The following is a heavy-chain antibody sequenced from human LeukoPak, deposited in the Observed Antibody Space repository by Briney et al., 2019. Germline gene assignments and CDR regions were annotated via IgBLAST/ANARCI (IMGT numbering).Heavy chain of an antibody. J-gene: IGHJ4*02. CDR2: MNPNSGYT. CDR1: GYTFTGYY. V-gene: IGHV1-8*03. Sequence: GASVKVSCKASGYTFTGYYMHWVRQAPGQGLEWMGWMNPNSGYTGYAQKFQGRVTITRDTSISTAYMELSSLRSEDTAVYYCARVAGSIDYWGQGTLVTVSS. CDR3: ARVAGSIDY. D-gene: IGHD6-19*01.